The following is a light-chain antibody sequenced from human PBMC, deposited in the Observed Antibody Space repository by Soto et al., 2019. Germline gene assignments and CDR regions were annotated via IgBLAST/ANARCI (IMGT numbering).Light chain of an antibody. Sequence: EFVLTQSPATLSLSPGERATLSCRASQSVSSYLAWYQQKPGQAPRLLIYGASNRATGIPARFSGSGSGTDFTLTISSLEPEDFAVYYCQQRSNWPPLTFGGGTKVDIK. V-gene: IGKV3-11*01. CDR3: QQRSNWPPLT. CDR2: GAS. J-gene: IGKJ4*01. CDR1: QSVSSY.